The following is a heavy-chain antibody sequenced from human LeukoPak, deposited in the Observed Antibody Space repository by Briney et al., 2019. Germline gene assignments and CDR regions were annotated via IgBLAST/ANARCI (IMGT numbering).Heavy chain of an antibody. J-gene: IGHJ3*02. D-gene: IGHD2-2*03. CDR2: LTSSGGSTI. Sequence: GGFLRLSCAASRFTFSSYEMNWVRQAPGKGLEWVSYLTSSGGSTIYYADSVKGRFTISRDNAKNSLYLQMNSLRAEDTAVYYCARGGYCSGTTCYSLNAFDIWGQGTMVTVSS. V-gene: IGHV3-48*03. CDR3: ARGGYCSGTTCYSLNAFDI. CDR1: RFTFSSYE.